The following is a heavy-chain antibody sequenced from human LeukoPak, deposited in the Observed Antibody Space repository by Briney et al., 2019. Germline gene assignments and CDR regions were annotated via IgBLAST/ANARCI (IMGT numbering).Heavy chain of an antibody. CDR2: IYYSGST. Sequence: PSETLSLTCSVSGVSISSHYWRWVRQPPGKGLEWFVNIYYSGSTNYTPSLKSRVTISVDTSRNQFSLKLSSVTAADTAVYYCARAPGGWSIDVWGQGTTVTVSS. CDR1: GVSISSHY. V-gene: IGHV4-59*11. J-gene: IGHJ6*02. CDR3: ARAPGGWSIDV. D-gene: IGHD2-15*01.